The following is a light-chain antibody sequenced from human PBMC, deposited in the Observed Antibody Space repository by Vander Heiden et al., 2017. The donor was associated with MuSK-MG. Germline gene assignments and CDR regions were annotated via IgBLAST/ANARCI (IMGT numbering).Light chain of an antibody. V-gene: IGKV3-15*01. J-gene: IGKJ2*01. Sequence: IVMTQSPAPLSVSPGERTTLSCRASQSVSSNLAWYQQKPGQAPRLLIYGASTRATGIPARFSGSGSGTEFTLTISSLQSEDFAVYYCQQYNNWPPYTFGQGTKLEIK. CDR1: QSVSSN. CDR3: QQYNNWPPYT. CDR2: GAS.